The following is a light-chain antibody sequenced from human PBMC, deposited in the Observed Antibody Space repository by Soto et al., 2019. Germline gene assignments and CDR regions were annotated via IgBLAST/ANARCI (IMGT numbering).Light chain of an antibody. CDR3: AAWDDSLDYV. CDR2: NNN. Sequence: QSVLTQPPSASGTPGQRVTISCSGSSSNIGSNTVNWYQQLPGTAPKLLIYNNNQWPSGVPDRFSGSKSGTSASLAISGLQSEDEADYYCAAWDDSLDYVFGTGTKVTVL. V-gene: IGLV1-44*01. CDR1: SSNIGSNT. J-gene: IGLJ1*01.